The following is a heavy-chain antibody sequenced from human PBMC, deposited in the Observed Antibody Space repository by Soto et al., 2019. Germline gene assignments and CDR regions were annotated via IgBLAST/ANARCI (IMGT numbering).Heavy chain of an antibody. CDR2: IYYSGNT. CDR1: GGSVSSSGNYY. Sequence: PSEPLSLTCTVSGGSVSSSGNYYWSWIRQTPGKGLEWIGYIYYSGNTNYNPSLKSRVTTSVDTSQNQFSLKLRSVTAADTAVYYCARRFLWFGEPRFDYWGQGALVTVSS. J-gene: IGHJ4*02. D-gene: IGHD3-10*01. CDR3: ARRFLWFGEPRFDY. V-gene: IGHV4-61*08.